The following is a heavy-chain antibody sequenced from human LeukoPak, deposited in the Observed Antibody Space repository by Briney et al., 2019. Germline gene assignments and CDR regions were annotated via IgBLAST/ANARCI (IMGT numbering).Heavy chain of an antibody. D-gene: IGHD1-26*01. V-gene: IGHV3-53*01. J-gene: IGHJ4*02. Sequence: SGGSLRLSCAASGFTVSSNYMSWVRQAPGKGLEWVSVIYSGGSTYYADSVKGRFTISRDDSKNTLYLQMRSLRVDDTAFYYCMSKPILGGADYWGQGSLVTVSS. CDR2: IYSGGST. CDR3: MSKPILGGADY. CDR1: GFTVSSNY.